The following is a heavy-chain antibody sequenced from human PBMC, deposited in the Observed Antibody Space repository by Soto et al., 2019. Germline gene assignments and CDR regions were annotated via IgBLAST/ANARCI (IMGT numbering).Heavy chain of an antibody. CDR3: SRAGILTTPYYFDY. D-gene: IGHD4-4*01. Sequence: PSETLSLTCTVSGGSISSSGYSWGWIRQPPGKGLEWIGSIYHSGSTYYNPSLKSRVTISVDRSKNQFSLKLSPVTAADTAVYYCSRAGILTTPYYFDYWGQGTLVTVSS. J-gene: IGHJ4*01. V-gene: IGHV4-39*07. CDR2: IYHSGST. CDR1: GGSISSSGYS.